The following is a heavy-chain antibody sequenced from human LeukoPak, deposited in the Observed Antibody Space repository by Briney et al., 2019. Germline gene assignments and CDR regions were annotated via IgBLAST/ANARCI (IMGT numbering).Heavy chain of an antibody. CDR3: VKGGWYDD. CDR2: VKHSGTEK. V-gene: IGHV3-7*03. Sequence: GGSLRLSCAGSGFTFVTYIMNWVRQAPGRGLEWVASVKHSGTEKYYADSVKGRFSISRDNAKNSLFLQMDSLRVEDTAVYYCVKGGWYDDWGQGTRVTASS. J-gene: IGHJ5*02. CDR1: GFTFVTYI.